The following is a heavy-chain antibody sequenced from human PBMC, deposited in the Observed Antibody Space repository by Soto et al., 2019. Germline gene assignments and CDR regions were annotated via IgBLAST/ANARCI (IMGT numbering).Heavy chain of an antibody. J-gene: IGHJ6*02. Sequence: QVQLMQSGGEVKKPGASVRVSCQASGYPFNKIAIHWVRQAPGHGLEWLGRMSGRSGDPNCAPTFRGISTMATETSNNTAYIERRSMRSDYTAVYYCAREGGPWTEKQHSGLDVWGQGTTVT. D-gene: IGHD1-1*01. V-gene: IGHV1-18*01. CDR2: MSGRSGDP. CDR3: AREGGPWTEKQHSGLDV. CDR1: GYPFNKIA.